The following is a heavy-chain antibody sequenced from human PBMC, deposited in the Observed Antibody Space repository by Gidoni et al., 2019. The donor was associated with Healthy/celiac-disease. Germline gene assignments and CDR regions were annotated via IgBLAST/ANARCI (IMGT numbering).Heavy chain of an antibody. CDR3: ARDSSYYDNFDAFDI. V-gene: IGHV3-21*01. Sequence: EVQLVESGGGLVKPGGSLSLSCAASGFPFSSYSMNWVRQAPGKGLEWVSSISSSSSYIYYADSVKGRFTISRDNAKNSLYLQMNSLRAEDTAVYYCARDSSYYDNFDAFDIWGQGTMVTVSS. CDR2: ISSSSSYI. D-gene: IGHD3-22*01. J-gene: IGHJ3*02. CDR1: GFPFSSYS.